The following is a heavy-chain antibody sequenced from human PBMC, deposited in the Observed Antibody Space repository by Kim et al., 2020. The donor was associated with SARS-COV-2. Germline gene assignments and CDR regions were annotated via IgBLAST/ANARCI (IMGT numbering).Heavy chain of an antibody. CDR2: IIPILGIA. V-gene: IGHV1-69*04. D-gene: IGHD3-22*01. Sequence: SVKVSCKASGGTFSSYAISWVRQAPGQGLEWMGRIIPILGIANYAQKFQGRVTITSDKSTSTAYMELSSLRSEDTAVYYCASDYYDSSGYYFPFDYWGQ. CDR1: GGTFSSYA. CDR3: ASDYYDSSGYYFPFDY. J-gene: IGHJ4*02.